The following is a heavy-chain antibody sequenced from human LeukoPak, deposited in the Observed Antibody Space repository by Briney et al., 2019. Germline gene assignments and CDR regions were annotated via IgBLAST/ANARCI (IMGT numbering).Heavy chain of an antibody. V-gene: IGHV3-7*01. Sequence: GGSLRLSCAASGFTFSSYWMSWVRQAPGKGLEWVANIKQDGSEKYYVDSVKGRFTISRDNAKNSLYLQMNSLRAEDTAVYYCASGLMEQWDAFDIWGQGTMVTVSS. D-gene: IGHD6-19*01. J-gene: IGHJ3*02. CDR1: GFTFSSYW. CDR2: IKQDGSEK. CDR3: ASGLMEQWDAFDI.